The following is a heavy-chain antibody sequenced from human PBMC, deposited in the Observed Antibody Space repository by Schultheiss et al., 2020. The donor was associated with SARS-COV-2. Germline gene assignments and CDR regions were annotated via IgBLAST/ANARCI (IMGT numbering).Heavy chain of an antibody. CDR3: ARLSLNSGKDV. V-gene: IGHV4-59*08. Sequence: SQTLSLTCTVSGGSISSYYWSWIRQPPGKGLEWIGEINHSGSTNYNPSLKSRVTISVDTSKNQFSLKLSSVTAADTAVYYCARLSLNSGKDVWGQGTTVTVSS. J-gene: IGHJ6*02. CDR2: INHSGST. CDR1: GGSISSYY. D-gene: IGHD4/OR15-4a*01.